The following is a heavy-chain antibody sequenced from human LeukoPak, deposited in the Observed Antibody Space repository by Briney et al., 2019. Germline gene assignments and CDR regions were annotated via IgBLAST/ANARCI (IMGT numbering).Heavy chain of an antibody. D-gene: IGHD2-2*01. J-gene: IGHJ4*02. V-gene: IGHV4-34*01. CDR1: GGSFSGYY. CDR3: ARESGLYCSSTSCPYNY. Sequence: NSSETLSLTCAVYGGSFSGYYWSWIRQPPGKGLEWIGEVNHSGGTNYNPYLKSRVTISVDTSKNQFSLKLSSVTAADTAVYYCARESGLYCSSTSCPYNYWGQGTLVTVSS. CDR2: VNHSGGT.